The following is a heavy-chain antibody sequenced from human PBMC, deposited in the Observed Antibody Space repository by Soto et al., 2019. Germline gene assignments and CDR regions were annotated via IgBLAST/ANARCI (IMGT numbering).Heavy chain of an antibody. CDR3: AKDMAHYGFWSHKQRGLDF. V-gene: IGHV3-9*01. CDR2: ISWNSDTI. J-gene: IGHJ6*02. Sequence: PGGSLILSCAAAVFTFDDYARHWVLQVPGKGLEWGSGISWNSDTIGYADSVKGRFTISRDNAKNCLYLQMNSMRGEDTALYYCAKDMAHYGFWSHKQRGLDFWGQGTTVT. CDR1: VFTFDDYA. D-gene: IGHD3-3*01.